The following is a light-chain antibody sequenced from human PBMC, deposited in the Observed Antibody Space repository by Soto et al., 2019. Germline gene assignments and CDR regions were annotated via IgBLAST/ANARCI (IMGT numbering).Light chain of an antibody. V-gene: IGKV1-5*01. CDR3: QQYMSYS. J-gene: IGKJ1*01. Sequence: DIQMTQSPSTLSASVGDRVTITCRASQSLSTRLAWYQQKPGTAPKLLIYHASTLESGVPSRFSGSGSGTEFTLTISSLQPDDFATYYCQQYMSYSFGQGTKVDIK. CDR1: QSLSTR. CDR2: HAS.